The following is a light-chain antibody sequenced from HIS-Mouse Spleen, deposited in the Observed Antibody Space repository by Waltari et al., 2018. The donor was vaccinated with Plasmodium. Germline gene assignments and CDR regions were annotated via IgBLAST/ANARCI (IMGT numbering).Light chain of an antibody. J-gene: IGLJ3*02. V-gene: IGLV3-10*01. CDR2: EDS. Sequence: SYELTQPPLVSVSPGQTARITCPGDAFPKKYAYWYQQKSGQAPVLVIYEDSKRPSGIPERFSGSSSGTMATLTISGAQVEDEADYYCYSTDSSGNHRVFGGGTKLTVL. CDR1: AFPKKY. CDR3: YSTDSSGNHRV.